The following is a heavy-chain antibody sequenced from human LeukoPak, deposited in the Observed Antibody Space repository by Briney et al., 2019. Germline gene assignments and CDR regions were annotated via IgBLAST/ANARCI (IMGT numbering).Heavy chain of an antibody. CDR2: IDHSGNT. J-gene: IGHJ4*02. CDR1: GGSINSNY. V-gene: IGHV4-59*01. Sequence: SETLSLTCTVSGGSINSNYWSWIRQPPGEGLEWIAYIDHSGNTNYNPSLKSRVTISRDMSKNQFSLKLTSVTAADTAMYYCARVGSWYYFDYWGQGILVTVSS. CDR3: ARVGSWYYFDY. D-gene: IGHD6-19*01.